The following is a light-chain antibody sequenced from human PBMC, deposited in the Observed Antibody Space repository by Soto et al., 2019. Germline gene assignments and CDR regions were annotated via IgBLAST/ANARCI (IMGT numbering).Light chain of an antibody. Sequence: QPVLTQSPSASASLGASVKLTCTLSSGHNSYIIAWHQQQPEKGPRYLMKLNSDGSHSKGNGIPDRFSGSSSGAERYLTISHLQSEDEADYYCQTWGTGIHVVFGGGTKLTVL. CDR3: QTWGTGIHVV. V-gene: IGLV4-69*01. J-gene: IGLJ2*01. CDR2: LNSDGSH. CDR1: SGHNSYI.